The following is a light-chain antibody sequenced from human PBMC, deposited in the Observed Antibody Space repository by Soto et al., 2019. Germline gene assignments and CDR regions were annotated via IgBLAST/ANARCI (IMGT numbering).Light chain of an antibody. J-gene: IGKJ5*01. CDR3: QQYDILPIT. V-gene: IGKV1-33*01. Sequence: DIQMTQSPSSLIASVGDRVTITCQATQDINIYLNWYQQKPGKAPNLLIYDASNLEIGVPSRFSGSGSGTHFTFTISSLQTEDIGTHYCQQYDILPITFGRGTRLEIK. CDR1: QDINIY. CDR2: DAS.